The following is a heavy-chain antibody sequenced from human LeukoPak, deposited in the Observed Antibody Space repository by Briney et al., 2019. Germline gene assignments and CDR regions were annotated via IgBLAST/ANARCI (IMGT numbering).Heavy chain of an antibody. Sequence: AASVKVSCKASGYTFSSYAMNWVRQAPRQGLEWIGWINTNTGNPTYAQGFTGRFVFSLDTSVSTAYLQISSLQAEDTAVYYCARSNNDGDYLGVGFDYWGQGTLVTVSS. J-gene: IGHJ4*02. V-gene: IGHV7-4-1*02. CDR2: INTNTGNP. CDR3: ARSNNDGDYLGVGFDY. CDR1: GYTFSSYA. D-gene: IGHD4-17*01.